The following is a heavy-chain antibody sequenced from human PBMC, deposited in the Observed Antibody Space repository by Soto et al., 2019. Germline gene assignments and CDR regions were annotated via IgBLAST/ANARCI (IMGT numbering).Heavy chain of an antibody. V-gene: IGHV5-51*01. CDR3: ARRGDSCGYMNY. D-gene: IGHD3-22*01. CDR2: IYPGDSDT. CDR1: GYSFTKYW. Sequence: PGESLKISCKGSGYSFTKYWIAWVRQMPGKGLEWMGIIYPGDSDTRYSPSFQGQITISADKSINTAYLQWSSLKASDTATYYCARRGDSCGYMNYWGQRIPATVSS. J-gene: IGHJ4*02.